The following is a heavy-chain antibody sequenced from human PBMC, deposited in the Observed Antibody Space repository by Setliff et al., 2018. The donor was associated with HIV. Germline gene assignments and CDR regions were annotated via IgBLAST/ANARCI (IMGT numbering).Heavy chain of an antibody. CDR1: GDSISSGSYY. CDR2: IYSTDTT. CDR3: ARRRPPPSGSYSKYYMDV. J-gene: IGHJ6*03. V-gene: IGHV4-61*09. D-gene: IGHD1-26*01. Sequence: SETLSLTCTVSGDSISSGSYYWTWTRQSAGKGLEWIGHIYSTDTTNYNPSLENRVTISVDTSKNQFSLKVSSVTAADTAVYYCARRRPPPSGSYSKYYMDVWGKGTTVTVSS.